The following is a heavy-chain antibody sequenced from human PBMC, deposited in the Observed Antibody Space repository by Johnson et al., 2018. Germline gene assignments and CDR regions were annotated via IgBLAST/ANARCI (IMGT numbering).Heavy chain of an antibody. J-gene: IGHJ6*02. D-gene: IGHD6-25*01. CDR2: IWYDGSNK. V-gene: IGHV3-33*01. Sequence: QVQLVESGGGVVQPGRSLRLSCAASGFTFSSYGMHWVRQAPGKGLEWVAVIWYDGSNKYYADSVKGRFTISRNNSKNTLYLQMNSLRAEDTAVYYGEREAPWPAAIPTYGMDVWGQGTTVTVSS. CDR1: GFTFSSYG. CDR3: EREAPWPAAIPTYGMDV.